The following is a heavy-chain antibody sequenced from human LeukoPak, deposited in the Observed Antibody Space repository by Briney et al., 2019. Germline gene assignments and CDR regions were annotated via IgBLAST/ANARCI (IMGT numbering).Heavy chain of an antibody. D-gene: IGHD2-2*01. J-gene: IGHJ4*02. CDR3: ARDPTADDY. Sequence: GGSLRPSCKASGFTFSNYAMNWVRQAPGKGLEWVSSITSVSSYKYYADSVKGRFTISRDNAKNSLFLQMNSLRAEDTAIYYCARDPTADDYWGQGTLVTVSS. CDR1: GFTFSNYA. CDR2: ITSVSSYK. V-gene: IGHV3-21*01.